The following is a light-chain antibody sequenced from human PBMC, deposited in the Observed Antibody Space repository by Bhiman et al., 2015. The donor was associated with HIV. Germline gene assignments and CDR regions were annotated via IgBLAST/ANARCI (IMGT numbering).Light chain of an antibody. CDR2: DVT. CDR1: GSDVGGYNY. CDR3: CSYAGSGSWV. Sequence: QSALTQPASVSGSPGQSIAISCTGSGSDVGGYNYVSWYQQHPGNAPKLMIYDVTKRPSGVSNRFSGSKSGNTASLTISGLQAEDEADYHCCSYAGSGSWVFGGGTKVTVL. J-gene: IGLJ3*02. V-gene: IGLV2-23*02.